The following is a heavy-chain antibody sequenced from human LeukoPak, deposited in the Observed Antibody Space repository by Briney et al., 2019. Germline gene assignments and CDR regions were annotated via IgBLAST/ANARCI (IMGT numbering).Heavy chain of an antibody. CDR3: ARGRRLRGWFDP. CDR2: MNPNSGNT. Sequence: ASVKVSCKASGYTFTNYDINWVRQATGQGLEWMGWMNPNSGNTGYAQKFQGRVTMTRNTSISTAYMELSSLRSEDTAVYYCARGRRLRGWFDPWGQGTLVTVSS. D-gene: IGHD1-14*01. J-gene: IGHJ5*02. CDR1: GYTFTNYD. V-gene: IGHV1-8*01.